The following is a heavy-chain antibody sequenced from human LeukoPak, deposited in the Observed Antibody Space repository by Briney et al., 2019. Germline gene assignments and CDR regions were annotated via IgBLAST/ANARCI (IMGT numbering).Heavy chain of an antibody. CDR3: ARGDTYYYDSRIDY. J-gene: IGHJ4*02. CDR1: GFTFSSYS. CDR2: ISSSSSTI. Sequence: PGGSLRLSCAASGFTFSSYSMNWVRQAPGEGLEWVSYISSSSSTIYYADSVKGRFTISRDNAKNSLYLQMNSLRAEDTAVYYCARGDTYYYDSRIDYWGQGTLVTVSS. D-gene: IGHD3-22*01. V-gene: IGHV3-48*01.